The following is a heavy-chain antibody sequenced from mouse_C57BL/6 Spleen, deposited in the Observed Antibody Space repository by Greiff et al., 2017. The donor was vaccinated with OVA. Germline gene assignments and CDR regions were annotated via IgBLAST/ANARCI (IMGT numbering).Heavy chain of an antibody. CDR3: TTPTGTRGCAY. Sequence: QVQLQQSGAELVRPGASVTLSCKASGYTFTDYEMHWVKQTPVHGLEWIGAIDPETGGTAYNQKFKGKAILTADKSSSTAYMELRSLTSEDSAVYYRTTPTGTRGCAYWGQGTLVTVSA. D-gene: IGHD4-1*02. V-gene: IGHV1-15*01. J-gene: IGHJ3*01. CDR2: IDPETGGT. CDR1: GYTFTDYE.